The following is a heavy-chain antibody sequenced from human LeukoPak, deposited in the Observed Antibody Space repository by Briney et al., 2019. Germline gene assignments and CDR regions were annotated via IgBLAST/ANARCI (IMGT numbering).Heavy chain of an antibody. CDR2: INPNSGGT. J-gene: IGHJ4*02. CDR3: AKDRRYCSGGYCYSDFNY. V-gene: IGHV1-2*02. D-gene: IGHD2-15*01. CDR1: GYTFTGYY. Sequence: ASVKVSCKASGYTFTGYYMHWVRQAPGQGLEWMGWINPNSGGTNYAQKFQGRVTMTGDTSISTAYMELSRLRSDDTAVYYCAKDRRYCSGGYCYSDFNYWGQGTLVTVSS.